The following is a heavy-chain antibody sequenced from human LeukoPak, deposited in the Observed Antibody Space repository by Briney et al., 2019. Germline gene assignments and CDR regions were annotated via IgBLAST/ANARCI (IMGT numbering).Heavy chain of an antibody. CDR3: ARNLDIIAAPGGY. D-gene: IGHD6-13*01. J-gene: IGHJ4*02. CDR1: GLSFSDYY. V-gene: IGHV3-11*01. CDR2: ISSSGSTI. Sequence: GGSLRLSCAASGLSFSDYYMSWIRQAPGKGLAWVSYISSSGSTIYYADSVKGRFTISRDNAKNLLYLQMNSLRAEDTAVYYCARNLDIIAAPGGYWGQGTLVPVSS.